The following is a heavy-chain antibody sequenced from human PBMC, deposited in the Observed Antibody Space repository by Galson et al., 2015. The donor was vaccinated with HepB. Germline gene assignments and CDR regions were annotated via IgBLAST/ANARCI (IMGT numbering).Heavy chain of an antibody. D-gene: IGHD2-2*01. Sequence: SLRLSCAASGFTVSSNYMSWVRQAPGKGLEWVSAISGSGGSTYYADSVKGRFTISRDNSKNTLYLQMNSLRAEDTAVYYCAKLLVVPAAKEASDIWGQGTMVTVSS. V-gene: IGHV3-23*01. CDR3: AKLLVVPAAKEASDI. J-gene: IGHJ3*02. CDR2: ISGSGGST. CDR1: GFTVSSNY.